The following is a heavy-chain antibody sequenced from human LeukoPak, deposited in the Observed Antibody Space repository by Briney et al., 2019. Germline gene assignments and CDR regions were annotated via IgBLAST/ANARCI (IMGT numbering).Heavy chain of an antibody. J-gene: IGHJ6*02. CDR1: GFTFSDYW. D-gene: IGHD5-18*01. V-gene: IGHV3-7*01. CDR2: IKQDGSDK. CDR3: ARGEFAWIQGSYGLNV. Sequence: PGGSLRLPCTASGFTFSDYWMSWVRQAPGKGPEWVANIKQDGSDKYYVDSVKGRFTISRDNAKNALYLQVNSLRPEDTAVYYCARGEFAWIQGSYGLNVWGQGTTVTVSS.